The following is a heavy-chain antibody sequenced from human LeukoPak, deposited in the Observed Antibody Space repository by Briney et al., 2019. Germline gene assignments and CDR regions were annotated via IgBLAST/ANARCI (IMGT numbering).Heavy chain of an antibody. CDR2: IYPGDSDT. J-gene: IGHJ4*02. CDR1: GYTFTSYW. D-gene: IGHD3-22*01. V-gene: IGHV5-51*01. CDR3: ARPSSGYYYPDF. Sequence: GESLKISCKGSGYTFTSYWIAWVRQMPGKGLECMGIIYPGDSDTIYSPSFQGQVTISADKSISTAYLQWSSLKASDTAMYYCARPSSGYYYPDFWGQGTLVTVSS.